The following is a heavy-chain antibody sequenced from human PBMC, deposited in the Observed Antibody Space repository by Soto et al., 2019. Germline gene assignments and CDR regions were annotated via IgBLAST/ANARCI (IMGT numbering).Heavy chain of an antibody. V-gene: IGHV3-30-3*01. CDR3: ARSGGYSFGYPLDY. Sequence: PGGSLRLSCAASGFTFSSYAMHWVRQAPGKGLEWVAVISYDGSNKYNADSVKGRFTISRDNSKKTLFLQMNSLRAEDTAVYYCARSGGYSFGYPLDYWGQGTPVTVSS. CDR1: GFTFSSYA. CDR2: ISYDGSNK. D-gene: IGHD5-18*01. J-gene: IGHJ4*02.